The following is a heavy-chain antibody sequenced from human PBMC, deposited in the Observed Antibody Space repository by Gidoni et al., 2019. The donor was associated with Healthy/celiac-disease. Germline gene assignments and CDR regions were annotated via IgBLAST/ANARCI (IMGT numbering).Heavy chain of an antibody. Sequence: QLQLQESGPGLVKPSETLSLTCTVSGGSISSSSYYLGWIRQPPGKGLEWIGSIYYSGSTYYNPSLKSRVTISVDTSKNQFSLKLSSVTAADTAVYYCARHEAVAVYYYYYMDVWGKGTTVTVSS. CDR1: GGSISSSSYY. CDR2: IYYSGST. V-gene: IGHV4-39*01. D-gene: IGHD6-19*01. CDR3: ARHEAVAVYYYYYMDV. J-gene: IGHJ6*03.